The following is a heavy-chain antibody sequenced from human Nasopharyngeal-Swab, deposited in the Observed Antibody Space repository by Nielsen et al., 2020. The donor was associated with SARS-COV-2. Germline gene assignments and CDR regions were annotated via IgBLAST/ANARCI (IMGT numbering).Heavy chain of an antibody. CDR3: TRCGGGCYSGRDY. V-gene: IGHV3-73*01. D-gene: IGHD2-15*01. Sequence: GGSLRLSCAASGFSFSDSAIHWVRQASGKGLEWVGRIRSNGNNYATAYAASVKGRFIIFRDDPTNTAYLQMNSLKPEDTAVYYCTRCGGGCYSGRDYWGQGTLVTVSS. J-gene: IGHJ4*02. CDR1: GFSFSDSA. CDR2: IRSNGNNYAT.